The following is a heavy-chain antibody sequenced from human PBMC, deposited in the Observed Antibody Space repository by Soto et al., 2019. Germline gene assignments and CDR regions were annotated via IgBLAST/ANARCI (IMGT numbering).Heavy chain of an antibody. CDR3: ARALQYYDYIWGSYRIFDY. D-gene: IGHD3-16*02. J-gene: IGHJ4*02. V-gene: IGHV1-8*01. CDR1: GYTFTSYD. Sequence: ASVKVSCKASGYTFTSYDINWVRQATGQGLEWMGWMNPNSGNTGYAQKFQGRVTMTRNTSISTAYMELSSLRSEDTAVYYCARALQYYDYIWGSYRIFDYWGQGTLVTVSS. CDR2: MNPNSGNT.